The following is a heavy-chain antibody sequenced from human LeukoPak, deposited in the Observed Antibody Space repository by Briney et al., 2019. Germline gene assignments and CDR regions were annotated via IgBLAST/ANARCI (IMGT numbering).Heavy chain of an antibody. D-gene: IGHD1-26*01. CDR1: GGSISSSSYY. CDR3: ARVSVGASDI. V-gene: IGHV4-39*07. CDR2: IYYSGST. Sequence: PSETLSLTCTVSGGSISSSSYYWGWIRQPPGKGLEWIGSIYYSGSTYYNPSLQSRVTISVDTSKNQFSLKLSSVTAADTAVYYCARVSVGASDIWGQGTMVTVSS. J-gene: IGHJ3*02.